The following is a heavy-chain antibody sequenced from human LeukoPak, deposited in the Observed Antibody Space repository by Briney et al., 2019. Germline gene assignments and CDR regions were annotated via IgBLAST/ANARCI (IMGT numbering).Heavy chain of an antibody. CDR1: GFTFRSYD. D-gene: IGHD6-19*01. J-gene: IGHJ4*02. CDR2: VWYDESNK. Sequence: PGRSLRLSCAASGFTFRSYDMHWVRQAPGKGLEWVAVVWYDESNKYYVDSVKGRFTISRDNSKNTLYLQMNSLRAEDTALYYCARDSNSGWYSHFDYWGQGTLVTVSS. V-gene: IGHV3-33*01. CDR3: ARDSNSGWYSHFDY.